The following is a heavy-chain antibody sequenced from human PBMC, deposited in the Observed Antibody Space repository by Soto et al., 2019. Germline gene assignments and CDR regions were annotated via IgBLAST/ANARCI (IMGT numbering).Heavy chain of an antibody. Sequence: GSLRLSCAASGFTFRSYAMSWVRQAPGKGLEWVSAISGSGGSTYYADSVKGRFTISRDNSKNTLYLQMNSLRAEDTAVYYCVKDLEYEFWSGSLGGGMDVCGQGTTVTVAS. CDR1: GFTFRSYA. D-gene: IGHD3-3*01. CDR2: ISGSGGST. J-gene: IGHJ6*02. CDR3: VKDLEYEFWSGSLGGGMDV. V-gene: IGHV3-23*01.